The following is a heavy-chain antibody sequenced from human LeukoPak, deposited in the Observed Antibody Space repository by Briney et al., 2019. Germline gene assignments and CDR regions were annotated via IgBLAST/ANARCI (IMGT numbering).Heavy chain of an antibody. Sequence: GGSLRLSCAASGFTFSSYAMHWVRQAPGKGLDWVAVISYGGSNKYYADSVKGRFTISRDNSKNTLYLQMNSLRAEDTAVYYCARDLGTHCSSTSCPRGAFDYWGQGTLVTVSS. J-gene: IGHJ4*02. CDR1: GFTFSSYA. CDR2: ISYGGSNK. CDR3: ARDLGTHCSSTSCPRGAFDY. V-gene: IGHV3-30*04. D-gene: IGHD2-2*01.